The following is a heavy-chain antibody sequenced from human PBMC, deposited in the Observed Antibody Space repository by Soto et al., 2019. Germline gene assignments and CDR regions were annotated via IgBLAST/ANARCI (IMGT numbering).Heavy chain of an antibody. CDR2: IYYSGST. Sequence: PSDTLSLTCTVSGGSISSYYWSWIRQPPGKGLEWIGYIYYSGSTNYNPSLKSRVTISVDTSKNQFSLKLSSVTAADTAVYYCARYQLLYAFDIWGQGTMVTVSS. CDR3: ARYQLLYAFDI. V-gene: IGHV4-59*07. J-gene: IGHJ3*02. CDR1: GGSISSYY. D-gene: IGHD2-2*01.